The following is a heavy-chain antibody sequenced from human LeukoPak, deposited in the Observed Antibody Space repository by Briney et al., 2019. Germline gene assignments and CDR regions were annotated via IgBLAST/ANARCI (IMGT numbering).Heavy chain of an antibody. Sequence: SQTLSLTCTVSGGSISSGGYYWSWIRQHPGKGLEWIGYIYYSGSTYYNPSLKSRVTISVDTSKNQFSLKLSSVTAADTAVYYCARSGPSRYSSSWGYYYYGMDVWGQGTTVTVSS. D-gene: IGHD6-13*01. CDR2: IYYSGST. J-gene: IGHJ6*02. CDR1: GGSISSGGYY. V-gene: IGHV4-31*03. CDR3: ARSGPSRYSSSWGYYYYGMDV.